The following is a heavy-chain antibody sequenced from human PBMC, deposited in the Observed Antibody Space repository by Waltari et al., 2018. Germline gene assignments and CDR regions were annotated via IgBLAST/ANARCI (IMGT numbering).Heavy chain of an antibody. J-gene: IGHJ4*02. D-gene: IGHD1-26*01. V-gene: IGHV3-7*01. CDR1: GFTFSNYW. CDR3: ARLAVWVAQEDF. CDR2: IKQDGSAK. Sequence: EVQLVESGGGLVQPGGSLRLSCAASGFTFSNYWMTWVRQAPGKGLEWVANIKQDGSAKSYVDSVKGRFTISRDNARNSLCLQMDSLRAEDTAVYYCARLAVWVAQEDFWGQGTLVTVSS.